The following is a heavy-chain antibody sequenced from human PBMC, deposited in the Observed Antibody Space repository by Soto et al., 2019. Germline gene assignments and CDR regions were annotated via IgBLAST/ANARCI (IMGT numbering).Heavy chain of an antibody. CDR1: GFPFSASA. V-gene: IGHV3-73*01. D-gene: IGHD1-20*01. CDR3: SGPEPLTGTTTH. J-gene: IGHJ4*02. Sequence: QPGGSLRLSCAASGFPFSASAMHWVRQTSGRGLEWIGLIRSKTYNYATVYGASVRGRFTISRDDSRNTAYLQLNSLETEDTALYYCSGPEPLTGTTTHWGPGTLVTVSS. CDR2: IRSKTYNYAT.